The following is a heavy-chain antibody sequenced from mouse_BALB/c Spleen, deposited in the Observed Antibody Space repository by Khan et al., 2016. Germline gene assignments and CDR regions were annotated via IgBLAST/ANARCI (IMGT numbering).Heavy chain of an antibody. D-gene: IGHD2-14*01. CDR3: ARANYRYYFDY. J-gene: IGHJ2*01. Sequence: EVELVESGGGLVQPGGSLKLSCAASGFTFSTYGMSWVRQTPDKRLELVATINSNGGSTYYPDSVKGRVTISRDNAKNTLYLQMSSLNSEDTAMYYCARANYRYYFDYWSHGATLTVSS. V-gene: IGHV5-6-3*01. CDR2: INSNGGST. CDR1: GFTFSTYG.